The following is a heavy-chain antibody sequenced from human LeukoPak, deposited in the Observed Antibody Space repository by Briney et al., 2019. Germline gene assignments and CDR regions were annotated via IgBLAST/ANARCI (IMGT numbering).Heavy chain of an antibody. Sequence: ASVKVSCKASGGTFSSYAISWVRQAPGQGLEWMGGIIPIFGTANYAQKLQGRVTMTTDTSTSTAYLELRSLRSDDTAVYYCAGRYCSSTDCYSWFDPWGQGTLVTVSS. V-gene: IGHV1-69*05. CDR1: GGTFSSYA. CDR2: IIPIFGTA. CDR3: AGRYCSSTDCYSWFDP. D-gene: IGHD2-2*01. J-gene: IGHJ5*02.